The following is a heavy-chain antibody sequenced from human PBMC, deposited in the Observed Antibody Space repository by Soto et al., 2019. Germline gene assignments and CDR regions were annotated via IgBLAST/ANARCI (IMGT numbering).Heavy chain of an antibody. V-gene: IGHV5-10-1*01. CDR3: ARQGTYYYFWSGSRPTETNYYYYGMDV. D-gene: IGHD3-3*01. J-gene: IGHJ6*02. CDR1: GYSFTSYW. CDR2: IDPSDSYT. Sequence: GESLKISCKGSGYSFTSYWISWVPQMPGKGLEWMGRIDPSDSYTNYSPSFQGHVTISADKSISTAYLQWSSLKAPDTAMYYCARQGTYYYFWSGSRPTETNYYYYGMDVWGQGTTVTVSS.